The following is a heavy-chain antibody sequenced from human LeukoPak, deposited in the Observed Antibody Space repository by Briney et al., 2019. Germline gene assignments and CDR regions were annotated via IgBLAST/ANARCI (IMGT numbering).Heavy chain of an antibody. V-gene: IGHV1-18*01. CDR1: GYTFTSYG. CDR3: ARDWYSSGWYYFDY. CDR2: ISAYNGNT. D-gene: IGHD6-19*01. J-gene: IGHJ4*02. Sequence: GASVKVSCKASGYTFTSYGISWVRQAPGQGLEWMGWISAYNGNTNYAQKLQGRVTMTTDTSTSTAYMELRSLRSDDTAVYYCARDWYSSGWYYFDYWGQGTLVTVSS.